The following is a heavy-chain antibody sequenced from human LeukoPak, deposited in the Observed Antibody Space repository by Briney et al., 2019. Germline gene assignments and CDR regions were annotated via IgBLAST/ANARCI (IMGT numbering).Heavy chain of an antibody. J-gene: IGHJ6*03. CDR2: IYTSGST. Sequence: SETLSLTCTVSGGSISSYYWSWIRQPAGKGLEWIGRIYTSGSTNYNPSLKSRVTISVDTSKNQISLKLSSVTAADTAVYYCARTTEGYCRGRSCYSYYYYMDVWGKGTTVTVSS. CDR3: ARTTEGYCRGRSCYSYYYYMDV. D-gene: IGHD2-15*01. V-gene: IGHV4-4*07. CDR1: GGSISSYY.